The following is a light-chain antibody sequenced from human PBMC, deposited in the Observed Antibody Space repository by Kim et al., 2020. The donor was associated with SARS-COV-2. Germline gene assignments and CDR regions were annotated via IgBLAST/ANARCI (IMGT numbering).Light chain of an antibody. V-gene: IGLV3-21*04. CDR3: QVWDSSSVHVV. Sequence: APGKTARITGGGDNIGSKTVHWYQQRPGQAPVLVIYYDTDRPAGIPERLSASNSGNAATLTISRVEAGDEADYYCQVWDSSSVHVVFGGGTQLTVL. CDR1: NIGSKT. CDR2: YDT. J-gene: IGLJ2*01.